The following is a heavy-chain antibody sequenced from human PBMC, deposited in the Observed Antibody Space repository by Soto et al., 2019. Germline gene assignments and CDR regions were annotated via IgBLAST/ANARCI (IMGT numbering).Heavy chain of an antibody. CDR3: ANPLYSSGSYGDQFDS. J-gene: IGHJ4*02. CDR1: GFTFSSYA. Sequence: GGSLRLSCAASGFTFSSYAMSWVRQAPGKGLEWVSAISGSGGSTYYADSVKGRFTISRDNSKNTLYLQMNSLRAEDTAVYYCANPLYSSGSYGDQFDSWGQGTLVTVSS. V-gene: IGHV3-23*01. D-gene: IGHD6-19*01. CDR2: ISGSGGST.